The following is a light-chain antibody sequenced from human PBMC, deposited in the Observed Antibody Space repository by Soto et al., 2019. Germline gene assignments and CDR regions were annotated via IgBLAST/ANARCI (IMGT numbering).Light chain of an antibody. Sequence: DIQLTQSPSFLSASVGDRVTITCRASQGIAGSLAWYQQKPGKPPKLLIYAESTLQSGVPSRFSGSGSGTRCTLTISSLQPEDFATYYWQQVKSYPRTFGGGTKVEIK. CDR3: QQVKSYPRT. V-gene: IGKV1-9*01. CDR2: AES. CDR1: QGIAGS. J-gene: IGKJ4*01.